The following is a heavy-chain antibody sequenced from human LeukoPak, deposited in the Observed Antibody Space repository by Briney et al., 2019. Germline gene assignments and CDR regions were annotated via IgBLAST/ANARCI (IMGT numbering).Heavy chain of an antibody. V-gene: IGHV1-2*02. D-gene: IGHD6-6*01. CDR1: GYTFTGYY. J-gene: IGHJ4*02. CDR2: INPNSGGT. Sequence: ASVKVSCKASGYTFTGYYMHWVRQVPGQGLEWMGWINPNSGGTNYAQKIQGRVTLTRDTSISTAYMELSRLRSDDTAVYYCARDATSSSGDYWGQGTLVTVSS. CDR3: ARDATSSSGDY.